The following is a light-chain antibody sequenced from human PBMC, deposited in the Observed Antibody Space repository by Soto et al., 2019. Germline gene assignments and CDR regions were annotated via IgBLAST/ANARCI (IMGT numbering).Light chain of an antibody. CDR3: QQYNKWPCT. V-gene: IGKV3-15*01. CDR1: QSVSNN. CDR2: GAS. Sequence: EIVMTQSPATLSVSPGERATLSCRASQSVSNNLAWHQQKPGQAPRHLIYGASTRATGIPARFSGSGSGTDFTLTISSLQSEDVAVYYRQQYNKWPCTFGQGTKVEIK. J-gene: IGKJ1*01.